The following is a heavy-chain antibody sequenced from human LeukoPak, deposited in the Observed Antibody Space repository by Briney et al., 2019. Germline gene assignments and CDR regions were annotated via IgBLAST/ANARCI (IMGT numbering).Heavy chain of an antibody. Sequence: GGSLRLSCAASRFTFNDYGMSWVRQGPGKGLEWVSGINWNGGTTGYADSVRGRFTISRDNAKNSLYLQMNSLRAEDTALYYCARDKHYYDSSNYVWGQGTLVTVSS. CDR3: ARDKHYYDSSNYV. J-gene: IGHJ4*02. CDR2: INWNGGTT. V-gene: IGHV3-20*04. D-gene: IGHD3-22*01. CDR1: RFTFNDYG.